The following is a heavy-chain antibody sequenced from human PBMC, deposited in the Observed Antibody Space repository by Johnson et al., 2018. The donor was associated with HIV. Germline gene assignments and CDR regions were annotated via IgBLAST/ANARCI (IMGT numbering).Heavy chain of an antibody. D-gene: IGHD3-16*02. CDR1: GFIFSRSW. V-gene: IGHV3-74*01. CDR3: AREWGVITFGGVIPRNAFDI. Sequence: VQLVESGGGLVQPGGSLRLSCAASGFIFSRSWMHWVRHAPGKGLVWVSRSNSDGSTTTYADSVRGRFTISTDKARNTLHLQMNSLRVEDTAVDYCAREWGVITFGGVIPRNAFDIWGQGTMVTVSS. CDR2: SNSDGSTT. J-gene: IGHJ3*02.